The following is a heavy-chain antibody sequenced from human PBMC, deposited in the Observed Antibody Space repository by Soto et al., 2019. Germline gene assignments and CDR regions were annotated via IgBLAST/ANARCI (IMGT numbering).Heavy chain of an antibody. V-gene: IGHV3-33*06. J-gene: IGHJ6*02. Sequence: GESLSLSCAASGFTFSSYGMHWVRQAPGKGLEWVAVIWYDGSNQYYADSVKGRFTISRDNSKNTLYLQMNSLRAEDTAVYYCAKSYGDYVYYYYGMDVWGQGTTVTVAS. CDR3: AKSYGDYVYYYYGMDV. D-gene: IGHD4-17*01. CDR1: GFTFSSYG. CDR2: IWYDGSNQ.